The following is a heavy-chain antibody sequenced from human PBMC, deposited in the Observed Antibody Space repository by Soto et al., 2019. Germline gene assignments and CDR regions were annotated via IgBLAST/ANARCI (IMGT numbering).Heavy chain of an antibody. CDR2: INHSGST. D-gene: IGHD1-26*01. Sequence: SETLSLTCAVYGGSFSGYYWSWIRQPPGKGLEWIGEINHSGSTNYNPCLKSRVTISVDTSKNQFSLKLSSVTAADTAVYYCATHRVGATHPRFDYWGQGTLVTVYS. CDR3: ATHRVGATHPRFDY. J-gene: IGHJ4*02. V-gene: IGHV4-34*01. CDR1: GGSFSGYY.